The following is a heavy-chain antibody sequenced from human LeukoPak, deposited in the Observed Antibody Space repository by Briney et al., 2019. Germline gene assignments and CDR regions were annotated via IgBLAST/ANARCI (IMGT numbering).Heavy chain of an antibody. J-gene: IGHJ4*02. CDR1: GYTFTSYG. CDR3: ARNSYYYGSGSHDY. Sequence: ASVKVSCKASGYTFTSYGISWVRQAPGQGLEWMGWISAYNGNTNYAQKLQGRVTTTTDTSTSTAYMELRSLRSDDTAVYYCARNSYYYGSGSHDYWGQGTLVTVSS. D-gene: IGHD3-10*01. V-gene: IGHV1-18*01. CDR2: ISAYNGNT.